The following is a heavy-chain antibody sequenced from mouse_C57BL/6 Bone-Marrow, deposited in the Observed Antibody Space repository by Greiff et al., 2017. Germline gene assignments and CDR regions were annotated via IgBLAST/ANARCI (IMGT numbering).Heavy chain of an antibody. CDR1: GYTFTDYY. Sequence: VQLQQSGAELVRPGASVKLSCKASGYTFTDYYINWVKQRPGQGLEWIARIYPGSGNTYYNEKFKGKATLTAEKSSSTAYMQLSSLTSEDSAVYFCASLYYGSSYFDYWGQGTTLTVSS. V-gene: IGHV1-76*01. D-gene: IGHD1-1*01. CDR2: IYPGSGNT. J-gene: IGHJ2*01. CDR3: ASLYYGSSYFDY.